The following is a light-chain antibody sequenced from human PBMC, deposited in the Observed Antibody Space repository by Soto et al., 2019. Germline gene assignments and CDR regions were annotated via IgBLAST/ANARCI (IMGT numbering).Light chain of an antibody. J-gene: IGKJ2*01. CDR1: QSIGSW. V-gene: IGKV1-5*03. CDR3: QQYNDFQYT. CDR2: KAT. Sequence: DIQMTQSPSTLSASVGDGVTITCRASQSIGSWLAWYQQKPGIAPKLLIYKATNLQSGVPSRFSGSGSGTDFSLTISSLQPVDSATYFCQQYNDFQYTFGPGTKLEI.